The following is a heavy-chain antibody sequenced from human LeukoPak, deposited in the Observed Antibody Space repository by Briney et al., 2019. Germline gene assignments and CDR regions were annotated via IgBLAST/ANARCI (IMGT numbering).Heavy chain of an antibody. Sequence: GESLKISCKGSEYSFATYWIAWVRQMPGKGLEWMGIIYPGDSDTRYSPSFQGQVTISADKSISTAYLQWSSLKASDTAMYYCARHGPGENGGNPHDALDIWGQGTMVTVPS. CDR2: IYPGDSDT. J-gene: IGHJ3*02. CDR3: ARHGPGENGGNPHDALDI. V-gene: IGHV5-51*01. CDR1: EYSFATYW. D-gene: IGHD4-23*01.